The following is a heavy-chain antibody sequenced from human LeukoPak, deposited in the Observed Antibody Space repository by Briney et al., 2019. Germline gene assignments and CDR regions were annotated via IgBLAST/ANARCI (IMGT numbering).Heavy chain of an antibody. J-gene: IGHJ4*02. Sequence: SETLSLTCTVSGGSISSSTYYWGWIRQPPGKGLEWIGSIYYSGSSYYNPSLKSRVTISVDTSKNQFSLGLSSVTAADTAVYYCARAFSSGWYEVFDYWGQGTLVTVSS. V-gene: IGHV4-39*01. CDR3: ARAFSSGWYEVFDY. CDR1: GGSISSSTYY. CDR2: IYYSGSS. D-gene: IGHD6-19*01.